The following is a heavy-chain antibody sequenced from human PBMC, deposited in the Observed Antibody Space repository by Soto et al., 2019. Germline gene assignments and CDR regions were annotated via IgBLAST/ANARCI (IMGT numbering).Heavy chain of an antibody. Sequence: QVRLQESGPGLVKPSETLSLTCTVSGGSISSYYWSWIRQPAGKGLEWIGRIYTSGSTYYNPSLKSLVTISGDTSTNQFSLKRSSVTAADTAVYYCARDQRGLEWLLPGWFDPWGQGTLVTVSS. CDR2: IYTSGST. CDR1: GGSISSYY. J-gene: IGHJ5*02. V-gene: IGHV4-4*07. D-gene: IGHD3-3*01. CDR3: ARDQRGLEWLLPGWFDP.